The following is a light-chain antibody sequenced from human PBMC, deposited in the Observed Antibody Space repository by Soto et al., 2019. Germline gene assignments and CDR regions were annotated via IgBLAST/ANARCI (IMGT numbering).Light chain of an antibody. J-gene: IGKJ4*01. CDR2: DTT. CDR1: QNIKTH. Sequence: EIVLTQSPATLASSPGEKVTLSCRASQNIKTHLAWYQQKPGQSPRLLIFDTTNRATDTPGRFSGTGSGTDFTLTISRLEPEDFAVYYCQQRGNWPVTFGGGTTVAI. CDR3: QQRGNWPVT. V-gene: IGKV3-11*01.